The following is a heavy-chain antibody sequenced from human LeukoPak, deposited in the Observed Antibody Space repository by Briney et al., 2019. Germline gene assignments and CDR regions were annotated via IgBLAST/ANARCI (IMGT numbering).Heavy chain of an antibody. V-gene: IGHV1-69*13. J-gene: IGHJ5*02. D-gene: IGHD3-3*01. Sequence: SVKVSCKASGGTFSSYAISWVRQAPGQGLEWMGGIIPIFGTANYAQKFQGRVTITADESTSTAYMELSSLRSEDTAVYYCARDVGSGYPMGANWFDPWGQGTLVTVSS. CDR3: ARDVGSGYPMGANWFDP. CDR1: GGTFSSYA. CDR2: IIPIFGTA.